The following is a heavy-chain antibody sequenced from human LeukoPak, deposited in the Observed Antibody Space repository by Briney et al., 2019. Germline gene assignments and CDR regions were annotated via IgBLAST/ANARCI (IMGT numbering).Heavy chain of an antibody. Sequence: ASVKVSCKASGYTFTNYYMHWVRQAPGQGLGWMGLIHPNDGDTKYAQEFQDRVTMTRDTSTTTVYIELSSLRSEDTAVYYCARDIPYEVTFGGVTVMGSFVLDYWGQGTLVTVSS. J-gene: IGHJ4*02. CDR3: ARDIPYEVTFGGVTVMGSFVLDY. CDR2: IHPNDGDT. V-gene: IGHV1-46*01. CDR1: GYTFTNYY. D-gene: IGHD3-16*02.